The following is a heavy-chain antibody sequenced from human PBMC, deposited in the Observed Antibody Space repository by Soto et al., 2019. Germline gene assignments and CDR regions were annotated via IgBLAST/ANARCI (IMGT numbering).Heavy chain of an antibody. V-gene: IGHV4-39*01. J-gene: IGHJ4*02. CDR2: IDYNGVT. D-gene: IGHD2-15*01. Sequence: SETLSLTCTVTGGSIYRSGYYWGWIRQPPGRGLEWIGNIDYNGVTYSNPSLKSRVTISRDTSKNQFSLKLTSVTAADTALYYCGKVLVGATGHTDSDSWGPGTLVTVSS. CDR3: GKVLVGATGHTDSDS. CDR1: GGSIYRSGYY.